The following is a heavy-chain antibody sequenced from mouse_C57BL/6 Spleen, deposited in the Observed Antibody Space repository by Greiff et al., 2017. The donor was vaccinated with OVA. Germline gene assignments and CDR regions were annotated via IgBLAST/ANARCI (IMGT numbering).Heavy chain of an antibody. CDR1: GYTFTSSW. J-gene: IGHJ2*01. V-gene: IGHV1-69*01. CDR2: IDPCDGYT. D-gene: IGHD1-1*01. Sequence: VQLQQSGPELVMPGASVKLSCKASGYTFTSSWMNWVKQRPGKGLEWIGQIDPCDGYTNYNQKFKGKSTLTVDKSSSTAYMQLSSLTSADSAVYYFAIWNYYGSCYFDYWGQGTTLTVSS. CDR3: AIWNYYGSCYFDY.